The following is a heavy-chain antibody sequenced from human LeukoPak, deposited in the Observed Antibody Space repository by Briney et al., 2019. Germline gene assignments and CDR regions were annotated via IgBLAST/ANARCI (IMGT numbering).Heavy chain of an antibody. J-gene: IGHJ3*02. Sequence: SVKVSCKASGGTFSSYAISWVRQAPGQGLEWMGGIIPIFGTANYAQKFQGRVTITTDESTSTAYMELSSLRSEDTAVYYCARDSPYCSSTSCYSLGGAFDIWGQGTMVTVSS. D-gene: IGHD2-2*01. V-gene: IGHV1-69*05. CDR1: GGTFSSYA. CDR3: ARDSPYCSSTSCYSLGGAFDI. CDR2: IIPIFGTA.